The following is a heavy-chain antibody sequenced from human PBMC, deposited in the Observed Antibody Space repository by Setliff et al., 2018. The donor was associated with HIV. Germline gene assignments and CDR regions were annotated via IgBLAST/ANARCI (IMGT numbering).Heavy chain of an antibody. CDR1: GGSITRTPYY. Sequence: SETLSLTCTVSGGSITRTPYYWGWIRQPPGKGLEWIGEIYHSGSANYNPSLKSRVIISIDKSKNKFSLKVSPVTAADTAVYYCARILVAAAGTGFDPWGQGILVTVSS. CDR3: ARILVAAAGTGFDP. V-gene: IGHV4-61*05. D-gene: IGHD6-13*01. CDR2: IYHSGSA. J-gene: IGHJ5*02.